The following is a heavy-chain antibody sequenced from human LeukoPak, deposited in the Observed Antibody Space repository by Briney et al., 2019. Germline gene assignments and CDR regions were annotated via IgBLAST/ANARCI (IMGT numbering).Heavy chain of an antibody. CDR1: GFTFSSYW. CDR3: ARDIDIAAAGTVNWFDP. D-gene: IGHD6-13*01. V-gene: IGHV3-7*01. Sequence: GGSLRLSCAASGFTFSSYWMSWVRQAPGKGLEWVANIKQDGSEKYYVASVKGRFTISRDNAKNSLYLQMNSLRAEDTAVYYCARDIDIAAAGTVNWFDPWGQGTLVTVSS. J-gene: IGHJ5*02. CDR2: IKQDGSEK.